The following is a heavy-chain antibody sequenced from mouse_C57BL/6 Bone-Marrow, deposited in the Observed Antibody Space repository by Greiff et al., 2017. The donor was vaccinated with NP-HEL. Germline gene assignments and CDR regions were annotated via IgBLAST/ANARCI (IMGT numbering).Heavy chain of an antibody. D-gene: IGHD2-3*01. CDR1: GFSFNTYA. Sequence: EVKVVESGGGLVQPKGSLKLSCAASGFSFNTYAMNWVRQAPGQGLEWVARIRRKSNNYATYYAVSLKDRFTISRDDSASMLYLQRNNLRTEDTAMYDGDGQGYDGYYLDYGDRGTALTVSA. CDR3: DGQGYDGYYLDY. J-gene: IGHJ2*01. CDR2: IRRKSNNYAT. V-gene: IGHV10-1*01.